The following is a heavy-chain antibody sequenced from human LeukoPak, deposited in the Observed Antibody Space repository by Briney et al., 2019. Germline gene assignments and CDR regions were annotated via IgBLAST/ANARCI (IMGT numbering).Heavy chain of an antibody. CDR1: GCTFSSYA. Sequence: PGGSLRLSCAASGCTFSSYAMHWVRQAPGKGLEWVAVISYDGSNKYYADSVKGRFTISRDNSKNTLYLQMNSLRAEDTAAYYCARDYYYDSSGCIALWGQGTLVTLSS. CDR3: ARDYYYDSSGCIAL. V-gene: IGHV3-30-3*01. J-gene: IGHJ4*02. D-gene: IGHD3-22*01. CDR2: ISYDGSNK.